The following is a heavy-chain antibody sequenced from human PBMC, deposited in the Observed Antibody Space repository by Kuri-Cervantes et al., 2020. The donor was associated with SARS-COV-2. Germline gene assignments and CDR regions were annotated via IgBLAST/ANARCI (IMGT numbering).Heavy chain of an antibody. D-gene: IGHD3-3*01. CDR3: ARAPDFDIWDGYPYYFDY. V-gene: IGHV1-18*01. J-gene: IGHJ4*02. CDR2: ISAYNGFT. CDR1: GYTFTNYG. Sequence: ASVKVSCKASGYTFTNYGISWVRQAPGEGLEWMGWISAYNGFTRYTERFQGRVTMTTDTSTNTAHMELRSLRSDDTALYFCARAPDFDIWDGYPYYFDYWGQATLATVSS.